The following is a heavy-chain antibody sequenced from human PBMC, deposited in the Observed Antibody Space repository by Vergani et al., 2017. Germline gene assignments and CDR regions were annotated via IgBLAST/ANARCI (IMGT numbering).Heavy chain of an antibody. Sequence: VQLVQSGAEVKKPGESLKISCKGSGYSFTNYWIGWVRQMPGKGLEWLGIIYPGDSDTRYSPSFRGQVTISADKSIATAYLQWSSLKASDTAMYYCARQLDTSTWGLGYWGQGTLVTVSS. D-gene: IGHD6-13*01. CDR1: GYSFTNYW. CDR3: ARQLDTSTWGLGY. J-gene: IGHJ4*02. CDR2: IYPGDSDT. V-gene: IGHV5-51*01.